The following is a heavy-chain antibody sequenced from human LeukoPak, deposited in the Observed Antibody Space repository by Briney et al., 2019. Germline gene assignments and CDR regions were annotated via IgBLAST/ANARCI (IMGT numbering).Heavy chain of an antibody. D-gene: IGHD3-22*01. J-gene: IGHJ3*02. V-gene: IGHV4-39*02. CDR1: GGSISSSSYY. CDR3: AREFDDASGYAGPFDI. Sequence: SETLPLTCSVSGGSISSSSYYWGWIRQPPGEGLEWIGSIYYSGNTYYNPSLKSRATISVDTSKNQFSLKLNSVTAADTAVYYCAREFDDASGYAGPFDIWGQGTMVTVSS. CDR2: IYYSGNT.